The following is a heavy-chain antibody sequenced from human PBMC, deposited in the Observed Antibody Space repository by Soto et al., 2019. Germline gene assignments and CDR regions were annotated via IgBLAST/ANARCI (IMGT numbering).Heavy chain of an antibody. V-gene: IGHV5-51*01. CDR1: GYNFATSW. Sequence: PGESLKISCQGSGYNFATSWIGWVRRRPGKGLEWMGIIYPGDSDTRYSPSFEGHVTMSADKSVNTAYLHFNSLQASDIAIYYCTTHLAMKVPDFWGQGTLVTVSS. CDR3: TTHLAMKVPDF. J-gene: IGHJ4*02. CDR2: IYPGDSDT.